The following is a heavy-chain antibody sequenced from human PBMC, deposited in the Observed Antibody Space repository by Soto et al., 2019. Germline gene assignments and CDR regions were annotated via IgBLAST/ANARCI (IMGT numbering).Heavy chain of an antibody. CDR3: AREVASVRGVFFDY. CDR2: IYYSGST. CDR1: GGSISSGDYY. Sequence: QVQLQESGPGLVKPSQTLSLTCTVSGGSISSGDYYWSWIRQPPGKGLEWIGYIYYSGSTYYNPSLKSRVTISVDTSKTQFSMKLSSVTAADTAVYYCAREVASVRGVFFDYWGQGTLVTVSS. D-gene: IGHD3-10*01. V-gene: IGHV4-30-4*01. J-gene: IGHJ4*02.